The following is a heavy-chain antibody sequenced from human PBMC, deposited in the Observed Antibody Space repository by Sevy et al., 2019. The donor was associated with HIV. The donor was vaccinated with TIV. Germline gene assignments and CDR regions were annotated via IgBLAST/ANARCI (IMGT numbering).Heavy chain of an antibody. V-gene: IGHV3-49*04. CDR3: ARHAREAWRGSGVYYNVTDGFDP. CDR1: GFNFADYY. CDR2: IITKNHGWTP. D-gene: IGHD3-10*01. Sequence: GGSLRLSCTGSGFNFADYYMTWVRQAPGKGLDWVGFIITKNHGWTPEYGASVKGRFTISRDDSKNTIYLQMHSLKTEDTRIYYCARHAREAWRGSGVYYNVTDGFDPWGQGTLVTVSS. J-gene: IGHJ5*02.